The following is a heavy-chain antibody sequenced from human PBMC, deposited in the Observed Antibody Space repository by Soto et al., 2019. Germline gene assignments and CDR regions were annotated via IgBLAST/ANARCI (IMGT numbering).Heavy chain of an antibody. CDR1: GYTLTELS. D-gene: IGHD1-26*01. CDR2: FDPEDGET. CDR3: ATEVGATTYYGMDV. V-gene: IGHV1-24*01. J-gene: IGHJ6*02. Sequence: ASVKVSCKVSGYTLTELSMHWVRQAPGKGLEWMGGFDPEDGETIYAQKFQGRVTMTEDTFTDTAYMELSSLRSEDTAVYYCATEVGATTYYGMDVWGQGTTVTVSS.